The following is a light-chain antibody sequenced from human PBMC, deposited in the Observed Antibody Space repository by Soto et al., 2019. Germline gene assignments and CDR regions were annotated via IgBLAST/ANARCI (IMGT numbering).Light chain of an antibody. CDR3: QHSYNTPPT. Sequence: DIEVTHSRASLPASVGRRVTITCRASQTISHYLNWYQHKPGKAPNILIYGASSLGSEVPSRFNGSGSGTHFNLTITSLQSEDSATYFCQHSYNTPPTFGQGTQVDIK. CDR1: QTISHY. CDR2: GAS. V-gene: IGKV1-39*01. J-gene: IGKJ1*01.